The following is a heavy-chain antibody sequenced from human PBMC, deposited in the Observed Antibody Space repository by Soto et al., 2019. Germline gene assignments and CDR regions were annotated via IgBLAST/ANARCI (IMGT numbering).Heavy chain of an antibody. CDR1: GGSISSGGYS. D-gene: IGHD6-13*01. Sequence: PSETLSLTCAVSGGSISSGGYSWRWIRQPPGKGLEWIGYIYHSGSTYYNPSLKCRVTISVDRCKNYFSLKLSSVTAADPAVYYCASFGSWRGPHNGMDVWGQGNTITFSS. CDR3: ASFGSWRGPHNGMDV. V-gene: IGHV4-30-2*01. J-gene: IGHJ6*02. CDR2: IYHSGST.